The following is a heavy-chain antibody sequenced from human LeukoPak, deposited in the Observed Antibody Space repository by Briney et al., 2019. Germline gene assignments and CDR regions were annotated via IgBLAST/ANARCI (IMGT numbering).Heavy chain of an antibody. CDR2: TYYRSKWYN. CDR3: ARFTGYCSSTSCSYDAFDI. CDR1: GDSVSSNIAA. J-gene: IGHJ3*02. D-gene: IGHD2-2*01. V-gene: IGHV6-1*01. Sequence: SQTLSLTCAISGDSVSSNIAAWNWIRQSPSRGLEWLGRTYYRSKWYNDYAVSVKSRITINPDTSKNQFSLKLSSVTAADTAVYYCARFTGYCSSTSCSYDAFDIWGQGTMVTVSS.